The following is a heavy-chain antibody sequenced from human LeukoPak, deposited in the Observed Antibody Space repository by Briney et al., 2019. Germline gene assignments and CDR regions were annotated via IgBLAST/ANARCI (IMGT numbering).Heavy chain of an antibody. D-gene: IGHD2-15*01. J-gene: IGHJ4*02. CDR3: ARAPVTSCRGAFCYPFDI. CDR2: TSSSDAGT. V-gene: IGHV3-23*01. Sequence: GGSLRLSCAASGFTFSSYGMIWVRQAPGKGLEWVSATSSSDAGTYHAESVRGRFTISRDNSKNTLYLQMNSLRADDAAVYYCARAPVTSCRGAFCYPFDIWGQGTLVTVSS. CDR1: GFTFSSYG.